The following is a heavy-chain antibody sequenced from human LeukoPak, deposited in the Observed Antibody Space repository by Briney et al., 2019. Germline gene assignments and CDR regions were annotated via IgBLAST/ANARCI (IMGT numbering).Heavy chain of an antibody. J-gene: IGHJ4*02. CDR1: GFSFSSYE. CDR2: ISSSGSTI. CDR3: ARGLVTQMIDY. Sequence: GGSLRLSCAVSGFSFSSYEMDWVRQAPGKGLEWVSYISSSGSTIYYADSVKGRFTISRDNAKNSLYQQMHSLRAEDTAVYYCARGLVTQMIDYWGQGTLVTVSS. V-gene: IGHV3-48*03. D-gene: IGHD3-9*01.